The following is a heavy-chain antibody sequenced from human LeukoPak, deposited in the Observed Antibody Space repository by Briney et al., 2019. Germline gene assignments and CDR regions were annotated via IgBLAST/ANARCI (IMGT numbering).Heavy chain of an antibody. Sequence: GASVKVSCKPSGYTFTSYYMHWVRQAPGQGLEWMGIINPSGGDTSYAQKFQGRVTMTTDTSTSTAYMELRSLRSDDTAVYYCARAYCSSTSCYPMRRGAAFDIWGQGTMVTVSS. CDR1: GYTFTSYY. CDR2: INPSGGDT. CDR3: ARAYCSSTSCYPMRRGAAFDI. J-gene: IGHJ3*02. D-gene: IGHD2-2*01. V-gene: IGHV1-46*01.